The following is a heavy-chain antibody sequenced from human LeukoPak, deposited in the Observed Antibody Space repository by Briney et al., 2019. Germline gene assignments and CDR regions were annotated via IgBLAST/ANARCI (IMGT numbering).Heavy chain of an antibody. CDR3: ARARGYDGYFDY. D-gene: IGHD5-12*01. J-gene: IGHJ4*02. Sequence: SVKVSCKASGGTLSSYAISWVRQSPGQGLEWMGGIIPIFGTANYAQKFQGRVTITADESTSTAYMELSSLRSEDTAVYYCARARGYDGYFDYWGQGTLVTVSS. V-gene: IGHV1-69*01. CDR2: IIPIFGTA. CDR1: GGTLSSYA.